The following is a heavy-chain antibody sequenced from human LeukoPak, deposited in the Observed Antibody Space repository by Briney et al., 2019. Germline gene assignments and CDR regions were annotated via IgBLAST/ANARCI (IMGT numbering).Heavy chain of an antibody. J-gene: IGHJ4*02. CDR2: MNPNSGNT. CDR1: GYTFTSYD. V-gene: IGHV1-8*01. Sequence: ASVKVSCKASGYTFTSYDINWVRQATGQGLEWMGWMNPNSGNTGYAQKFQGRVTMTRNTSISTAYMELSSLRSEDTAVYYCARGVVGVGATYYWGQGTLVTVSS. CDR3: ARGVVGVGATYY. D-gene: IGHD1-26*01.